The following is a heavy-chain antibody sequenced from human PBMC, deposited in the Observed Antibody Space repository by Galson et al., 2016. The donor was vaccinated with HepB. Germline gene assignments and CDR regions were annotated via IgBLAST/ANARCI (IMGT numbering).Heavy chain of an antibody. Sequence: SVKVSCKASGYTFSSYGINWVRQAPGQGLEWMGWISTYNGKTNYGQNFQGRITMTTDTSTSTAYVELRTLRSDDQAVYYCARDISVRAAGLDYWGQGTLGTVSS. CDR1: GYTFSSYG. CDR3: ARDISVRAAGLDY. D-gene: IGHD3-10*01. V-gene: IGHV1-18*01. J-gene: IGHJ4*02. CDR2: ISTYNGKT.